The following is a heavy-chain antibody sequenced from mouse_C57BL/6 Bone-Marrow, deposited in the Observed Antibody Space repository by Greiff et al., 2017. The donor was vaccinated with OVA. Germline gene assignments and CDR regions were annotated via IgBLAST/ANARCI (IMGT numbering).Heavy chain of an antibody. Sequence: QVQLQQPGAELVRPGSSVKLSCKASGYTFTSYWMHWVKQRPIQGLEWIGNIDPSDSETHYNQKFKDKATLTVDKSSSTAYMQLSSLTSEDSADYDCARGDWFYAMDYWGQGTSVTVSS. CDR3: ARGDWFYAMDY. J-gene: IGHJ4*01. CDR1: GYTFTSYW. V-gene: IGHV1-52*01. D-gene: IGHD2-2*01. CDR2: IDPSDSET.